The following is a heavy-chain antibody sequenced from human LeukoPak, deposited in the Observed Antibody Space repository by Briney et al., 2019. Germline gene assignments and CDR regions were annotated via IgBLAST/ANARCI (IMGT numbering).Heavy chain of an antibody. CDR1: GHTFTSYG. D-gene: IGHD7-27*01. CDR3: ASRKLGNDY. Sequence: ASVKVSCKASGHTFTSYGICWVRQAPGQGLEWMGWISTYNGKTNYAQKIQGRVTMTTDTSTSTAYMELRSLRPDDTAVYYCASRKLGNDYWGQGTLVTVSS. J-gene: IGHJ4*02. CDR2: ISTYNGKT. V-gene: IGHV1-18*01.